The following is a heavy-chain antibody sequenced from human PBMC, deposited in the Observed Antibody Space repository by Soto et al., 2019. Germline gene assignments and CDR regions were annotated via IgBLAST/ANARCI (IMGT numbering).Heavy chain of an antibody. CDR2: TDHSGST. D-gene: IGHD4-4*01. CDR3: ARRAYSIYGRDAFDI. CDR1: GGSISSGVYS. J-gene: IGHJ3*02. V-gene: IGHV4-30-2*01. Sequence: QLQLQESGSGLVKPSQTLSLTCAVSGGSISSGVYSWSWIRQPPGKGLEWIGYTDHSGSTYYNPSLKSRVTISVDRSKNQSSLKLSSVTAADTAVYYCARRAYSIYGRDAFDIWGQGTMVTVSS.